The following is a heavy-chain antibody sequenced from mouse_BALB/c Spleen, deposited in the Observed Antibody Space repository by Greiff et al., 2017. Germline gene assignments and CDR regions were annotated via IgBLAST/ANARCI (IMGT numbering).Heavy chain of an antibody. CDR1: GFTFSSYA. Sequence: EVHLVESGGGLVKPGGSLKLSCAASGFTFSSYAMSWVRQTPEKRLEWVASISSGGSTYYPDSVKGRFTISRDNARNILYLQMSSLRSEDTAMYYCARGGYYYGSSYHAMDYWGQGTSVTVSS. J-gene: IGHJ4*01. V-gene: IGHV5-6-5*01. D-gene: IGHD1-1*01. CDR3: ARGGYYYGSSYHAMDY. CDR2: ISSGGST.